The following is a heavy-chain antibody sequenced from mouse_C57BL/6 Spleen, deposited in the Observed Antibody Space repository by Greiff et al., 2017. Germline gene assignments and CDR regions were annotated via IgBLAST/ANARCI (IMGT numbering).Heavy chain of an antibody. CDR1: GYTFTSYW. CDR2: IYPGSGST. J-gene: IGHJ3*01. CDR3: ARWVSGRAWFAY. V-gene: IGHV1-55*01. Sequence: QVQLQQPGAELVKPGASVKMSCKASGYTFTSYWITWVKQRPGQGLEWIGDIYPGSGSTNYNEKFKSKATLTVDTSSSTAYMQLSSLTSEDSAVYYCARWVSGRAWFAYWGQGTLVTVSA. D-gene: IGHD3-1*01.